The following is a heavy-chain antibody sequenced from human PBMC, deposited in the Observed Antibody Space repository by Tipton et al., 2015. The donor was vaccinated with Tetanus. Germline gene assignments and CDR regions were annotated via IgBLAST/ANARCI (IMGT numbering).Heavy chain of an antibody. V-gene: IGHV3-48*02. D-gene: IGHD5-24*01. J-gene: IGHJ3*02. CDR3: ARELVEMATITIAFDI. CDR1: GFTFSSYS. CDR2: ISSSSSTI. Sequence: GSLRLSCAASGFTFSSYSMNWVRQAPGKGLEWVSYISSSSSTIYYADSVKGRFTISRDNAKNSLYLQMNSLRDEDTAVYYCARELVEMATITIAFDIWGQGTMVTVSS.